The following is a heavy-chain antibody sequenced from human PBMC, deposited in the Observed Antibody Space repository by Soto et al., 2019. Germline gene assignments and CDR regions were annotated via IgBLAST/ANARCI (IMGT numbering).Heavy chain of an antibody. V-gene: IGHV3-21*01. CDR2: ISSNSAYI. CDR3: TRDASRDSSARGWFDP. D-gene: IGHD6-13*01. J-gene: IGHJ5*02. CDR1: GFTFRSFT. Sequence: GGSLRLSCAPSGFTFRSFTMNWVRQAPGKGLEWVSTISSNSAYIYYTDALRGRFTISRDNAKNSLHLQMNSLRAEDTAVYYCTRDASRDSSARGWFDPWGPGTLVTVSS.